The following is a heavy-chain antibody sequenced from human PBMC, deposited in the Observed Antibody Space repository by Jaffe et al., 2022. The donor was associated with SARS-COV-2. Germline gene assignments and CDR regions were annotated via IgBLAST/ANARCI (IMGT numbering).Heavy chain of an antibody. D-gene: IGHD6-13*01. Sequence: EVHLEEYGGGLVQPGGSLRLSCAASGFTFSSYWMHWVRQLPGKGLVWLSRISSDGRITSYADSVRGRFTVSRDNTKNTLYLQMNSLRAEDSAVYYCARDPVIADRIPGWYDPWGQGTLVTVSS. V-gene: IGHV3-74*01. CDR2: ISSDGRIT. CDR3: ARDPVIADRIPGWYDP. CDR1: GFTFSSYW. J-gene: IGHJ5*02.